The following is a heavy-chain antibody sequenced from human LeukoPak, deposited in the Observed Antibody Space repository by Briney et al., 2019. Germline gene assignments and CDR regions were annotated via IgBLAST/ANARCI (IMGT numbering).Heavy chain of an antibody. D-gene: IGHD2-21*01. J-gene: IGHJ4*02. CDR2: ISYDGSNK. V-gene: IGHV3-30*04. CDR1: GFTFSSYA. Sequence: PGGSLRLSCAASGFTFSSYAMHWVRQAPGKGLEWVAVISYDGSNKYYADSVKGRFTISRDNSKNTLYLQMNSLRAEDTAVYYCARDRGGAHSYYFDYWGQGTLVTVSS. CDR3: ARDRGGAHSYYFDY.